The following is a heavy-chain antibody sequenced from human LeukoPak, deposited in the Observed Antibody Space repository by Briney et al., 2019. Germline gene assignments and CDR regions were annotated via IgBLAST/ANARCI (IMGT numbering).Heavy chain of an antibody. Sequence: SETPSLTCTVSGGSISISFWSWIRQPPGKGLEWIGYIYDSVSTNYNPSLKSRVTMSIDTSKNQFSLKLSSVTAADTAVYYCARQTASGWYPFDHWGQGTLVTVSS. CDR3: ARQTASGWYPFDH. J-gene: IGHJ4*02. D-gene: IGHD6-19*01. CDR1: GGSISISF. CDR2: IYDSVST. V-gene: IGHV4-59*08.